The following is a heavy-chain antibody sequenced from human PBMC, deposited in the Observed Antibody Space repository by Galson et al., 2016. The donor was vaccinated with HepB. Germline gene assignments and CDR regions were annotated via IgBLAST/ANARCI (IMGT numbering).Heavy chain of an antibody. J-gene: IGHJ4*02. D-gene: IGHD3-9*01. CDR3: ASHDDPDWDY. V-gene: IGHV4-39*01. CDR1: GGSIRGSIYY. Sequence: SETLSLTCTVSGGSIRGSIYYWGWIRQPPGKGLEWIGSIYHSGNTYYSPSLSPSLKSRVTISVDTSKNQFSLKLRSVTAADTAVYYCASHDDPDWDYWGQGTLVTVSP. CDR2: IYHSGNT.